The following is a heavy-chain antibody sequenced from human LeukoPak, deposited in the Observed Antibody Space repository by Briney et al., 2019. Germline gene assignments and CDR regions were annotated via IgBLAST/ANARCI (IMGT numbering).Heavy chain of an antibody. CDR3: ARAYSGYGRADFDY. Sequence: ASVKVSCKASGYTFTSYGISWVRQAPGQGLEWMGWISAYNGNTNYAQKLQGRVTMTTDTSTSTAYMELRSLRSDDTAVYYRARAYSGYGRADFDYWGQGTLVTVSS. D-gene: IGHD5-12*01. J-gene: IGHJ4*02. CDR1: GYTFTSYG. CDR2: ISAYNGNT. V-gene: IGHV1-18*01.